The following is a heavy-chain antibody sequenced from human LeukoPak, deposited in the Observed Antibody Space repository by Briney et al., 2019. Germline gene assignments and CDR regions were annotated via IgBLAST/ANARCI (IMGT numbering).Heavy chain of an antibody. V-gene: IGHV1-18*01. D-gene: IGHD3-10*01. CDR3: ARVGREIWFGNYYYGMDV. J-gene: IGHJ6*02. CDR1: GYTFTSYG. Sequence: ASVKVSCKASGYTFTSYGISWVRQAPGQGLEWMGWISAYNGNTNYAQKLQGRVTMTTDTSTSTAYMELRSLRSDDTAVYYCARVGREIWFGNYYYGMDVWGQGTTVTVSS. CDR2: ISAYNGNT.